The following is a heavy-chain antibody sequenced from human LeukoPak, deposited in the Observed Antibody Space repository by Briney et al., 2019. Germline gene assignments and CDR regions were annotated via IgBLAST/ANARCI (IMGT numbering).Heavy chain of an antibody. CDR2: IYHSGST. CDR1: GGSISSSNW. D-gene: IGHD5/OR15-5a*01. V-gene: IGHV4-4*02. Sequence: PSGTLYLTCAVSGGSISSSNWWCWVRQPPGKGLEWIGEIYHSGSTNYNPSLKSRVTISVDKSKNQFSLKLSSVTAADTAVYYCARGSTSRIRKVFDYWGQGTLVTVSS. CDR3: ARGSTSRIRKVFDY. J-gene: IGHJ4*02.